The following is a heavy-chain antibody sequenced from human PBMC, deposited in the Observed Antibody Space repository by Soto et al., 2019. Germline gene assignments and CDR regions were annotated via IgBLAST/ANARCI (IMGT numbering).Heavy chain of an antibody. CDR3: ARRYCSSTSCYRGSNNWFDP. V-gene: IGHV1-8*01. J-gene: IGHJ5*02. D-gene: IGHD2-2*01. CDR2: MNPNSGST. Sequence: QVQLVQSGAEVKKPGASVKVSCKASGYTFTSYDINWVRQATGQGLEWMGWMNPNSGSTGYAQKFQGRVTMTRNTSISTAYMELSSLRSEDTAVYYCARRYCSSTSCYRGSNNWFDPWGQGTLVTVSS. CDR1: GYTFTSYD.